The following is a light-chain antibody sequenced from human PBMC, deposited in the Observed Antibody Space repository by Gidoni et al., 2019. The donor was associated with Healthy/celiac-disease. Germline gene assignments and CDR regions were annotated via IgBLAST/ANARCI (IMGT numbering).Light chain of an antibody. Sequence: QSALTQPPSASGSPGQSFTISCTGTSIDVGGYNYVSWYQQHPGKAPKLMIYEVSKRPSGVPDRFSGSKAGNTASLTVSGLQAEDEADYYCSSYAGSNNLFGGGTKLTV. CDR3: SSYAGSNNL. CDR2: EVS. CDR1: SIDVGGYNY. V-gene: IGLV2-8*01. J-gene: IGLJ2*01.